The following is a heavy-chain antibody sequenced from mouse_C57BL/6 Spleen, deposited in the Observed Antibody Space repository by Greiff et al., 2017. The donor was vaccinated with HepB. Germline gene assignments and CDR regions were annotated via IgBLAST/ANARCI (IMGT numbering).Heavy chain of an antibody. CDR1: GYTFTSYW. V-gene: IGHV1-55*01. CDR2: IYPGSGST. Sequence: QVQLQQPGAELVKPGASVKMSCKASGYTFTSYWITWVKQRPGQGLEWIGDIYPGSGSTNYNEKFKSKATLTVDTSSSTAYMQLSSLTSEDSAVYYCAISDYYGSSYGWYFDVWGTGTTVTVSS. J-gene: IGHJ1*03. D-gene: IGHD1-1*01. CDR3: AISDYYGSSYGWYFDV.